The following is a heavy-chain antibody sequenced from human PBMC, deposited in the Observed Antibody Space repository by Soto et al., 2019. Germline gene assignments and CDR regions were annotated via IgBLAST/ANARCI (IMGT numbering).Heavy chain of an antibody. D-gene: IGHD2-15*01. CDR3: ASSRYCSGGSCYFLPWFDP. CDR1: GFTVSSNY. CDR2: IYSGGST. V-gene: IGHV3-53*01. J-gene: IGHJ5*02. Sequence: GGSLRLSXAASGFTVSSNYMSWVRQAPGKGLEWVSVIYSGGSTYYADSVKGRFTISRDNSKNTLYLQMNSLRAEDTAVYYCASSRYCSGGSCYFLPWFDPWGQGTLVTVSS.